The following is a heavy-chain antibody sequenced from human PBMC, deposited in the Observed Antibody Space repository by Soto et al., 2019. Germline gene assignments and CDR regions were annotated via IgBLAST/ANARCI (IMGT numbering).Heavy chain of an antibody. V-gene: IGHV3-23*01. D-gene: IGHD6-6*01. CDR3: ANLWGSSSRGGYFDY. Sequence: PGGSLRLSCAASGFTFSTYGMSWVRQAPGKGLEWVSTISGSGDSTYYTDSVKGRFTISRDNSKNTLYLQMNSLRAEDTAVYYCANLWGSSSRGGYFDYWGQGALVTVSS. J-gene: IGHJ4*02. CDR2: ISGSGDST. CDR1: GFTFSTYG.